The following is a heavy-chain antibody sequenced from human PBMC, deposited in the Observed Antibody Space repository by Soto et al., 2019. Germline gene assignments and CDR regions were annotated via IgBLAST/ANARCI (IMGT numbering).Heavy chain of an antibody. CDR3: AREDGYNYPY. Sequence: ASVKVSCKASGYTFTNYGISWVRQAPGQGLEWMGWISGYNGNTDYAQKLQDRVTMTTDTATTTAYMELRSLRAEDTAVYYCAREDGYNYPYWGQGTLVTVSS. J-gene: IGHJ4*02. CDR1: GYTFTNYG. V-gene: IGHV1-18*04. D-gene: IGHD5-18*01. CDR2: ISGYNGNT.